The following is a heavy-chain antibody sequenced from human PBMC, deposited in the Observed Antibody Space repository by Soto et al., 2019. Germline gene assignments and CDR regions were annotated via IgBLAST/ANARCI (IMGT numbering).Heavy chain of an antibody. D-gene: IGHD3-22*01. CDR1: GGSVNSGNYY. CDR3: ARGVVYDSSGYYGY. Sequence: QVQLQESGPGLVKPSETLSLTCTVSGGSVNSGNYYWSWIRQPPGKGLEWIGYIYYSGSTSYNPSLKSRVTISIDTSKNQFSLKLSSVTAADTAVYYCARGVVYDSSGYYGYWGQGTLVTVSS. CDR2: IYYSGST. V-gene: IGHV4-61*01. J-gene: IGHJ4*02.